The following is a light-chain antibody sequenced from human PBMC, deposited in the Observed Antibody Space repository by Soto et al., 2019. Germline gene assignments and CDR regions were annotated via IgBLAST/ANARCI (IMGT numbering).Light chain of an antibody. CDR2: DAS. CDR3: QQRRNWPPLT. Sequence: ETMLTQSPATLSLSPGERATLSCRASQNVDIYLAWYQQKPGQAPRLLIYDASNRAAGIPARFSGSGSGTDFTLTISSLEPEDFGVYYCQQRRNWPPLTFGGGTKVEIK. CDR1: QNVDIY. V-gene: IGKV3-11*01. J-gene: IGKJ4*01.